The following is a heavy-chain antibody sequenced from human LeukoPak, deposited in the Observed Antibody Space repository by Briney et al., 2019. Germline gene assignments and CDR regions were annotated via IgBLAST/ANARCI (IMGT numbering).Heavy chain of an antibody. J-gene: IGHJ6*02. CDR1: GFTFSNAW. V-gene: IGHV3-15*01. Sequence: GGSLRLSCAASGFTFSNAWMSWVRQAPGKGLEWVGRIKSKTDGGTTDYAAPVKGRFTISRDDSKNTLYLQKNSLKTEDTAVFYCTTMGCSGGSCYSDYYYYGMDVWGQGTTVTVSS. CDR2: IKSKTDGGTT. CDR3: TTMGCSGGSCYSDYYYYGMDV. D-gene: IGHD2-15*01.